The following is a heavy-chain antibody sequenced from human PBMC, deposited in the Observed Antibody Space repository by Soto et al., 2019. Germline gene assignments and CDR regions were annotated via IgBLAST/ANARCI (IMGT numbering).Heavy chain of an antibody. V-gene: IGHV1-69*01. D-gene: IGHD4-17*01. CDR2: TIPMFGTP. Sequence: QVQLVQSGAEMQQPGASVRVSCKASGGTFSKYAFSWVRQAPGQGLEWLGGTIPMFGTPNYAQKFQGRVAISADESTATVYMELSSLRSEDTAVYFCARPLRDGNYYYGMAVWGQGTTVTVSS. CDR3: ARPLRDGNYYYGMAV. CDR1: GGTFSKYA. J-gene: IGHJ6*02.